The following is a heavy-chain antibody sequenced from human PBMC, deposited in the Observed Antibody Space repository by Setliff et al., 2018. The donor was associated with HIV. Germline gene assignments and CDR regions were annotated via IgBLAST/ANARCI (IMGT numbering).Heavy chain of an antibody. CDR3: ARGPSGRAPAPARAPHYYGLDL. D-gene: IGHD2-2*01. CDR1: SGSISTLYSYY. CDR2: MYYRGST. Sequence: LSLTCSVSSGSISTLYSYYWGWVRQPPGKGPEWIGHMYYRGSTFYNPSLKSRATIFVDSSTKRFSLKLTAVTAADTAVYYCARGPSGRAPAPARAPHYYGLDLWGPGTTVTVSS. V-gene: IGHV4-39*01. J-gene: IGHJ6*01.